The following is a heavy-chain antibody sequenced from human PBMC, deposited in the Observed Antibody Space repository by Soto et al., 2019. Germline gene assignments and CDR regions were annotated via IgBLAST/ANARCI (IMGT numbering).Heavy chain of an antibody. CDR2: ISGSGGST. Sequence: GGSLRLSCAASGFTFSSYAMSWVRQAPGKGLEWVSAISGSGGSTYYADSVKGRFTISRDNSKNTLYLQMNSLRAEDTAVYYCAKVGGYGDYAVMYYYYYGMDVWGQGTMVTVSS. V-gene: IGHV3-23*01. CDR3: AKVGGYGDYAVMYYYYYGMDV. J-gene: IGHJ6*02. D-gene: IGHD4-17*01. CDR1: GFTFSSYA.